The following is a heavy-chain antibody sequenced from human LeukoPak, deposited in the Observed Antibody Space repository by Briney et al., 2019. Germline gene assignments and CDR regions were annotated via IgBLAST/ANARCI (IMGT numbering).Heavy chain of an antibody. J-gene: IGHJ3*02. CDR2: IYWDDDK. CDR3: AHRRHLMTLWDVGAFDI. D-gene: IGHD1-26*01. V-gene: IGHV2-5*02. CDR1: GFSLSTSGVG. Sequence: SGPTLVKPTQTLTLTCTFSGFSLSTSGVGVGWIRQSPGKALECLALIYWDDDKRYNPSLKTRLTITKDTSRNQVVLTMTNVDPVDTGTYYCAHRRHLMTLWDVGAFDIWGQGTMVTVSS.